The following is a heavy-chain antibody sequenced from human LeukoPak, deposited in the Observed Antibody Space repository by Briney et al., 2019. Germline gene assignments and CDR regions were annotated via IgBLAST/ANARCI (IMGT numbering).Heavy chain of an antibody. J-gene: IGHJ4*02. CDR1: GFTFSSYG. D-gene: IGHD6-13*01. CDR2: ISYDGSNK. Sequence: GGSLRLSCAASGFTFSSYGMHWVRQAPGKGLEWVAVISYDGSNKYYADSVKGRFTISRDNSKNTLYLQMNSLRAEDTAVYCCAKDSAAWSSRNTYYFDYWGQGTLVTVSS. CDR3: AKDSAAWSSRNTYYFDY. V-gene: IGHV3-30*18.